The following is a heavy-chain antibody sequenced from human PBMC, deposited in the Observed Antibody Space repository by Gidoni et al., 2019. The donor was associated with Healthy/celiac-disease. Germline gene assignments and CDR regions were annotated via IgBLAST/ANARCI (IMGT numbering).Heavy chain of an antibody. CDR1: GFPFGDYA. D-gene: IGHD3-22*01. CDR2: ISWNSGSI. Sequence: EVQLVESGGGLVQPGRSLRLSCAASGFPFGDYAMHWVRQAPGKGLEWVSGISWNSGSIGYADSVNGRFNISRDNAKNSLYLQMNSLRAEDTALYYCAKDISTFVTMIVLGDAFDIWGQGTMVTVSS. CDR3: AKDISTFVTMIVLGDAFDI. J-gene: IGHJ3*02. V-gene: IGHV3-9*01.